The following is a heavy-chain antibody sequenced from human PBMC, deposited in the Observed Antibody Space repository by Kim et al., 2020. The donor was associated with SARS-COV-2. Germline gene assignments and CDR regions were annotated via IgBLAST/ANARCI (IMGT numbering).Heavy chain of an antibody. V-gene: IGHV3-7*03. CDR2: INHDGRGT. J-gene: IGHJ6*01. CDR1: GYSFSSNW. D-gene: IGHD2-21*01. CDR3: ATRGGGDY. Sequence: GGSLRLSCAASGYSFSSNWLSWARQAPGRGLEWVSNINHDGRGTYYVDSVKGRFTISRDNSKNSLYLQMNSLRAEDTAVYYCATRGGGDY.